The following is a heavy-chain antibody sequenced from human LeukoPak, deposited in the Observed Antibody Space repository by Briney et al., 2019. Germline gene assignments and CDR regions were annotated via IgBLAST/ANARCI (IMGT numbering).Heavy chain of an antibody. D-gene: IGHD1-26*01. J-gene: IGHJ6*03. V-gene: IGHV3-23*01. CDR1: GFTFSSYP. Sequence: PGGSLRLSCAASGFTFSSYPMSGVRQAPGKGLEWVSSISGSGGSTYYADSVKGRFTISRDNSKNTLYLQMNSLRAEDTAVYYCAKPFIVGATGYYYYYMDVWGKGTTVTVAS. CDR3: AKPFIVGATGYYYYYMDV. CDR2: ISGSGGST.